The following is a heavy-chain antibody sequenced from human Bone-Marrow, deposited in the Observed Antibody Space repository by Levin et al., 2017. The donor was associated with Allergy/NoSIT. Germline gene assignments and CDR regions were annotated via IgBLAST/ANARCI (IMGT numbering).Heavy chain of an antibody. D-gene: IGHD3-10*01. Sequence: SQTLSLTCAVYGDSFSDYYWNWIRQPPGKGLEWIGEINQSGTTNYNPSLKTRVTLSVDASKDQVSLRLSSVTAADTAGYYCARGPPAYFTSGSYHSYYYYYLDVWGQGTTVTVSS. CDR2: INQSGTT. J-gene: IGHJ6*02. V-gene: IGHV4-34*01. CDR1: GDSFSDYY. CDR3: ARGPPAYFTSGSYHSYYYYYLDV.